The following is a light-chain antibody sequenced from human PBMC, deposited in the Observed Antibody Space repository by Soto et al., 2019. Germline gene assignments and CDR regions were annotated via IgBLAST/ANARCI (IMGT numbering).Light chain of an antibody. CDR3: CSYAAGSIYF. J-gene: IGLJ1*01. CDR1: SRDVGAYDY. V-gene: IGLV2-14*03. Sequence: QSVLAQPASVSGSPGQSITISCTGTSRDVGAYDYVSWYLQYPDKAPQLLIYYVDHRPSGVSSRFSGSKSGNTASLTISGLQAEDEGDYYCCSYAAGSIYFLGHGTKVT. CDR2: YVD.